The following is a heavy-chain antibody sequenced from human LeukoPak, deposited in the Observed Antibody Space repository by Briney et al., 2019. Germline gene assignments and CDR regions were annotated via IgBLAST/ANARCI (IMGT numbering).Heavy chain of an antibody. D-gene: IGHD3-10*01. Sequence: PSETLSLTCTVSGGSISSYYWSWIRQPPGKGLAWIGYIYYSGSTNYNPSLKSRVTIAVATSKNQFSLKLSSVTAADTAVYYCARKYYGSGRRTLDYWGQGTLVTVSS. CDR3: ARKYYGSGRRTLDY. CDR1: GGSISSYY. V-gene: IGHV4-59*01. J-gene: IGHJ4*02. CDR2: IYYSGST.